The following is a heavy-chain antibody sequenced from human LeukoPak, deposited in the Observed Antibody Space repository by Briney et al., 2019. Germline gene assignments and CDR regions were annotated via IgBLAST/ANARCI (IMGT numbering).Heavy chain of an antibody. Sequence: GGSLRLSCAASGFTFSSYAMHWVRQAPGKGLEYVSAISSNGGSTYYANSVKGRFTISRDNSKNTLYLQMGSLRAEDTAVYYCAKEWHSSGWHEGLDYWGQGTLVTVSS. CDR2: ISSNGGST. CDR3: AKEWHSSGWHEGLDY. D-gene: IGHD6-19*01. J-gene: IGHJ4*02. CDR1: GFTFSSYA. V-gene: IGHV3-64*01.